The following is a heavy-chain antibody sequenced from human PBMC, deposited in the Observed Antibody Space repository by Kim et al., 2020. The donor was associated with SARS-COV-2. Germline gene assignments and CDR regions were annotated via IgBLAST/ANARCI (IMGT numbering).Heavy chain of an antibody. V-gene: IGHV3-30*02. J-gene: IGHJ4*02. D-gene: IGHD2-15*01. Sequence: VKGRFTISKDNSKNTLYLQMNSLRAEDTAVYYCAKDRGCSGGSCYSFFDYWGQGTLVTVSS. CDR3: AKDRGCSGGSCYSFFDY.